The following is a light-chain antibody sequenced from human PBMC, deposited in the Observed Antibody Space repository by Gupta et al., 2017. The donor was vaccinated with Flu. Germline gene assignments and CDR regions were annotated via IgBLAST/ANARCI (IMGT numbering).Light chain of an antibody. CDR1: NRDIGLYDY. J-gene: IGLJ3*02. V-gene: IGLV2-14*01. CDR2: GVR. Sequence: QSALTQPASVSVSPVQSITISCTGTNRDIGLYDYVSWYQQHPGKAPKLMIYGVRNRPSGVSSRFSGSKSGNTASLTISGLQAEDEADYYCSSYARGSFWVFGGGTKVSVL. CDR3: SSYARGSFWV.